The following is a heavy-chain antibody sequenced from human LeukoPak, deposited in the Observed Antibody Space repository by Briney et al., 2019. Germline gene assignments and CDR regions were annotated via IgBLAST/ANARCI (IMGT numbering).Heavy chain of an antibody. CDR1: GFTFSSYG. CDR3: AKNGGGGAIDAFDI. CDR2: IRYDGSNK. V-gene: IGHV3-30*02. J-gene: IGHJ3*02. Sequence: GGSLRLSCAASGFTFSSYGMHWVRQAPGKGLEWVAFIRYDGSNKYYADSVKGRFTISRDNSKNTLYLQINSLRAKDTAVYYCAKNGGGGAIDAFDIWGQGTMVTVSS. D-gene: IGHD3-16*01.